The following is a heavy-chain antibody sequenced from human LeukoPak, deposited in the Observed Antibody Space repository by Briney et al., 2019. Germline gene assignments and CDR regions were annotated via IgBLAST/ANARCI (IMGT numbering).Heavy chain of an antibody. CDR3: ARVGGMTTVNNAAFDI. Sequence: SETLSLTCTVSGGSISSYYWSWIRQPPGKGLEWIGYIYYSGSTNYNPSLKSRVTISIDKPKKQFSLKLISVTAADTAIYYCARVGGMTTVNNAAFDIWGQGTMVTVSS. V-gene: IGHV4-59*01. CDR2: IYYSGST. CDR1: GGSISSYY. D-gene: IGHD4-11*01. J-gene: IGHJ3*02.